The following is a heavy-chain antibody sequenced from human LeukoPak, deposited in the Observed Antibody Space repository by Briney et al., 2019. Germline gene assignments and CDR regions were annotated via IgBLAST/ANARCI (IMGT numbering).Heavy chain of an antibody. D-gene: IGHD6-19*01. CDR2: ISCNSGSI. V-gene: IGHV3-9*03. Sequence: GGSLRLSCAASGYKFDDYAMHWVRQAPGKGLEWVSVISCNSGSIGYGDSVKARFTTTRDNAKNSLYLQMNSLRAEDMALYYCAKGSSSGWYGDYFDNWGQGTLVTASS. CDR3: AKGSSSGWYGDYFDN. J-gene: IGHJ4*02. CDR1: GYKFDDYA.